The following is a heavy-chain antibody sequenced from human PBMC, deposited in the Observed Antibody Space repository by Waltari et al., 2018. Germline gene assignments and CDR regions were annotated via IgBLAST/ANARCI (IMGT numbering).Heavy chain of an antibody. CDR3: ARARLWFRDFNY. CDR2: IYYSGST. J-gene: IGHJ4*02. CDR1: GGSISSGEYY. D-gene: IGHD3-10*01. V-gene: IGHV4-30-4*08. Sequence: QVQLQESGPGLVKPSQTLSLTCTVSGGSISSGEYYWSWIRQPPGQGLEWIGYIYYSGSTYYHLSLKSRVTISVDTSKNHFSLKLSSVTAADTSVYYCARARLWFRDFNYWGQGTLFTVSS.